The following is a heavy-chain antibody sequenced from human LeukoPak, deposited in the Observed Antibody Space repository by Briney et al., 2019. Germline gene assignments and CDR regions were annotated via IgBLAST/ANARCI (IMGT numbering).Heavy chain of an antibody. CDR1: GFTFNNFW. D-gene: IGHD4/OR15-4a*01. Sequence: GGSLRLSCAGSGFTFNNFWMSWVRQAPGKGLEWVANMKQDGGEKYYLDSVKGRFTISRDNAKNSVFLQMNSLRAEDTAVYYCAKDIGALFPNGGYFDYWGQGTLVTVSS. CDR2: MKQDGGEK. V-gene: IGHV3-7*01. J-gene: IGHJ4*02. CDR3: AKDIGALFPNGGYFDY.